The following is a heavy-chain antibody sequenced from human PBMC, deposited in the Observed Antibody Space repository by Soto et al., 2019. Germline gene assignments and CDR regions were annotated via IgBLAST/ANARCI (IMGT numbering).Heavy chain of an antibody. V-gene: IGHV1-3*05. J-gene: IGHJ4*02. Sequence: QVQLVQSGAEEKKPGASVKVSCKASGYTFTSYAMHWVRQAPGQRLEWMGWINAGNGNTKYSQKFQGRVTITRDTSASTAYMELSSLRSEDTAVYYCARAWGVVTAPDYWGQGTLVTVSS. D-gene: IGHD2-21*02. CDR1: GYTFTSYA. CDR2: INAGNGNT. CDR3: ARAWGVVTAPDY.